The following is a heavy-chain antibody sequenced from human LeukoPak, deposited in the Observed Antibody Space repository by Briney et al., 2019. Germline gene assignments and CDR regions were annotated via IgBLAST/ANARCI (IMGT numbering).Heavy chain of an antibody. D-gene: IGHD2-2*01. Sequence: GGSLRLSCAASGFTFSSYAMSWVRQAPGKGLEWVSAISGGGGSTYYADSVKGRFATSRDNSRNTLFLQINSLRVEDTALYYCARLPVAINGYFDPWGQGTLVTVSS. V-gene: IGHV3-23*01. CDR1: GFTFSSYA. CDR3: ARLPVAINGYFDP. CDR2: ISGGGGST. J-gene: IGHJ5*02.